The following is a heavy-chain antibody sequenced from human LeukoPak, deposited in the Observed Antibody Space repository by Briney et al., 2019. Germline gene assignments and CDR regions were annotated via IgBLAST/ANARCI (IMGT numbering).Heavy chain of an antibody. CDR1: GGSISTSAHY. J-gene: IGHJ6*03. CDR2: IYYSGTT. Sequence: SETLSLTCSVSGGSISTSAHYWGWIRQPPGKGLEWIGNIYYSGTTYYNPSLRSRVTISVDTSKNQFSLRLTSVTAADTAIYYCARHSSGTCHRISYFFMDVWGKGTTVTVSS. D-gene: IGHD1-26*01. CDR3: ARHSSGTCHRISYFFMDV. V-gene: IGHV4-39*01.